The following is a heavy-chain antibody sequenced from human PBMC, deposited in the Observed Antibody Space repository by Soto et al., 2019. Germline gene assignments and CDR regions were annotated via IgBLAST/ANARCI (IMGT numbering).Heavy chain of an antibody. V-gene: IGHV3-30*18. Sequence: GGSLRLSCAGSGFTFSSYGIHWVRQAPCKGLEWVALISYDGGNEKYTESVKDRFTISRDDSHNVAYLQMSSLRTEDTAMYYCAKDRYSGTYPTDFDYWGQGSLVTVSS. CDR1: GFTFSSYG. J-gene: IGHJ4*02. CDR2: ISYDGGNE. CDR3: AKDRYSGTYPTDFDY. D-gene: IGHD1-26*01.